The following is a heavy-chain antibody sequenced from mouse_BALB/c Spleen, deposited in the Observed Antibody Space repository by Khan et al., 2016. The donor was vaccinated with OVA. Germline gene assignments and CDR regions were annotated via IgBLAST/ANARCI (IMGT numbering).Heavy chain of an antibody. CDR2: ISGDSNTI. CDR1: GFTFSSYG. Sequence: EVELVESGGGLVQPGGSRKLSCAASGFTFSSYGMHWVRQAPEKGLEWVAYISGDSNTIYYADTVKGRFTISRDNPKNTLFLQMTSLMSEDTARYYCATSYFDEYYFDYWGPGTTLTVSS. J-gene: IGHJ2*01. V-gene: IGHV5-17*02. CDR3: ATSYFDEYYFDY.